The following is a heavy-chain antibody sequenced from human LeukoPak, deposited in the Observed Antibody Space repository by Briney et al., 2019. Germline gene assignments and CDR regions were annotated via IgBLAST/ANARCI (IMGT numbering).Heavy chain of an antibody. CDR2: IYPGDSDT. D-gene: IGHD6-19*01. V-gene: IGHV5-51*01. CDR1: GYSFTSYW. CDR3: ARQHSSGWAEIDY. J-gene: IGHJ4*02. Sequence: GESLKISCKGYGYSFTSYWIGWVRQMPGKGLEWMGIIYPGDSDTRYSPSFQGQVTISADKPISTAYLQWSSLKASDTAMYYCARQHSSGWAEIDYWGQGTLVTVSS.